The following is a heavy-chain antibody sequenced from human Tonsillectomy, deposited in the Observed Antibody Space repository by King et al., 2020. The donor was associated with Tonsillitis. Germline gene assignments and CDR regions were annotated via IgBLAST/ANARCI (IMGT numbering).Heavy chain of an antibody. V-gene: IGHV1-2*02. D-gene: IGHD2-2*01. Sequence: QLVQSGAEVKKPGASVKVSCKASGYTFTGYYMHWVRQAPGQGLEWMGWINPNSGGTNYAQKFQGRVTMTRDTSFSTAYMGLSRLRSDDTAVYYCAGPSIVVVPAAIGAYYYGMDVWGQGTTVTVSS. J-gene: IGHJ6*02. CDR3: AGPSIVVVPAAIGAYYYGMDV. CDR2: INPNSGGT. CDR1: GYTFTGYY.